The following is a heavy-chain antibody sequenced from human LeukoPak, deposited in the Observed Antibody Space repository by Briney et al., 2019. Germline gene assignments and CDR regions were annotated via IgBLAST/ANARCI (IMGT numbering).Heavy chain of an antibody. CDR2: INPNTGAT. CDR3: ARDGGLLAVVAANLRDP. Sequence: GASVKVSCKASGYSFIGYHIHWVRQAPGQGLEWMGWINPNTGATYYTQKFQGRVTMTRDTSIGTAYMELSRLRSDDTAMYFCARDGGLLAVVAANLRDPWGQGTLVTVSS. CDR1: GYSFIGYH. J-gene: IGHJ5*02. V-gene: IGHV1-2*02. D-gene: IGHD2-15*01.